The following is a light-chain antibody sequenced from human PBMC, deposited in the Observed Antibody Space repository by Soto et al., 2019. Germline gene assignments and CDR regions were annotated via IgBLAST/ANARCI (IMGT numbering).Light chain of an antibody. J-gene: IGKJ2*01. CDR2: GAS. CDR3: QRYNNWPMYT. Sequence: EIVMTQSPATLSVSPGERATLSCRASQSVSSKLAWYQQKPGQAPRLLISGASTRATGIPARFSARGFGTEFSLTISSLQSEDFAVYYCQRYNNWPMYTFGQGTKLEIK. CDR1: QSVSSK. V-gene: IGKV3-15*01.